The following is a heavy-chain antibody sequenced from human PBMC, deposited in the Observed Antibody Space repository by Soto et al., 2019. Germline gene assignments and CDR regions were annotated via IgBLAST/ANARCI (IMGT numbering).Heavy chain of an antibody. CDR2: INHSGST. Sequence: SETLSLTCAVYGGSFSGYYWSWIRQPPGKGLEWIGEINHSGSTNYNPSLKSRVTISVDTSKNQFSLKLSSVTAADTAVYYCARGPQQWLASWGQGTLVTVS. D-gene: IGHD6-19*01. V-gene: IGHV4-34*01. J-gene: IGHJ4*02. CDR3: ARGPQQWLAS. CDR1: GGSFSGYY.